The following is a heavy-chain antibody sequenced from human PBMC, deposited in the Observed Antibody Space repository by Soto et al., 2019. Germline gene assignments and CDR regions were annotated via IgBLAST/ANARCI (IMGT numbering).Heavy chain of an antibody. Sequence: SQPLSLTCTVSGGSVSSGSHYWRWFRPPPGKGLEWIWYIYYSGSTNYNPALKSRVTISVDTSKNQFSLKLSSVPAADTAVYYCARTVAPAGGFDYWGQGTLITVSS. CDR1: GGSVSSGSHY. J-gene: IGHJ4*02. CDR2: IYYSGST. CDR3: ARTVAPAGGFDY. V-gene: IGHV4-61*01. D-gene: IGHD2-15*01.